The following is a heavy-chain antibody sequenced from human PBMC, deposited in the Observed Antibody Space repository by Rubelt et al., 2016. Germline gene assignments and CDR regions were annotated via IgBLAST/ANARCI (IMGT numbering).Heavy chain of an antibody. Sequence: EVQLLESGGGLVQPGGSLRLSCAASGFTFSSYAMSWVRQAPGKGLEWVSAISGSGGSPYYADSVKGRFTISRDNSKNTLYLQMNSLRAEDTAVYYCAKPYDSSGYYLGAFDIWGQGTMVTVSS. CDR3: AKPYDSSGYYLGAFDI. D-gene: IGHD3-22*01. CDR1: GFTFSSYA. J-gene: IGHJ3*02. CDR2: ISGSGGSP. V-gene: IGHV3-23*01.